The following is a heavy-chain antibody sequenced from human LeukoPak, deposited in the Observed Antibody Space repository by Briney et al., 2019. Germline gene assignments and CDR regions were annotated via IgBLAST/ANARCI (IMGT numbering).Heavy chain of an antibody. J-gene: IGHJ4*02. D-gene: IGHD3-9*01. V-gene: IGHV4-34*01. CDR3: ARGPVRLARPYDF. CDR1: GGSLSGAY. CDR2: INHTGST. Sequence: SETLSLTCAVQGGSLSGAYWTWIRQPPGKGLEWIGEINHTGSTNYNPSFKSRVTMSADTPKNQFSLNLTSVTAADTALYYCARGPVRLARPYDFWGQGTLVTVSS.